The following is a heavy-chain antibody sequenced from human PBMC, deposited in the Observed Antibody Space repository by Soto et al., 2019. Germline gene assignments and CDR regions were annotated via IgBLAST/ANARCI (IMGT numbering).Heavy chain of an antibody. J-gene: IGHJ3*02. CDR3: ATWRLREHAYDI. V-gene: IGHV1-18*01. Sequence: GPEVKKPGASVKVSCKASGYTFTTFGISWVRQAPGQGLEWVSGVYDTDGTYYADSVKGRFTSSRDNSKTIVYLEMNSLRPDDTAIYYCATWRLREHAYDIWGLGTTVTVSS. D-gene: IGHD4-17*01. CDR2: VYDTDGT. CDR1: GYTFTTFG.